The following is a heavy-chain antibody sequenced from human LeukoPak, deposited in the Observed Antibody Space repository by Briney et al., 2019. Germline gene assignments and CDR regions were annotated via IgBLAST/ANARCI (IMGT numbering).Heavy chain of an antibody. V-gene: IGHV1-2*06. Sequence: ASVKVSYKASGYTFIDYYIHWVRQAPGQGLEWMGRINPRSGGTNYAQRFQGRVTMTRDTSITTAYMELSRLRSDDTAVYFCARADDSHFDYWGQGTLVTVSS. CDR3: ARADDSHFDY. D-gene: IGHD2-15*01. CDR1: GYTFIDYY. J-gene: IGHJ4*02. CDR2: INPRSGGT.